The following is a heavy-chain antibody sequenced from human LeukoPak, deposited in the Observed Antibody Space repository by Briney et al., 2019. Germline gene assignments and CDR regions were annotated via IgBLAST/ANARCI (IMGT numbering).Heavy chain of an antibody. V-gene: IGHV1-46*01. J-gene: IGHJ4*02. CDR2: INPSGGST. CDR3: ARGEYDFWSGYYKSFDY. D-gene: IGHD3-3*01. Sequence: ASVKVSCKASGGTFSSYAISWVRQAPGQGLEWMGIINPSGGSTSYAQKFQGRVTMTRDTSTSTVYMELSSVRSEDTAVYYCARGEYDFWSGYYKSFDYWGQGTLVTVSS. CDR1: GGTFSSYA.